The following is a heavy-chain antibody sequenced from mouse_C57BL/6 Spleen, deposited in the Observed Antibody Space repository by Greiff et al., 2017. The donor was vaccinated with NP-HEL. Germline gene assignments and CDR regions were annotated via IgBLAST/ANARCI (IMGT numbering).Heavy chain of an antibody. Sequence: EVNVVESGGGLVKPGGSLKLSCAASGFTFSDYGMHWVRQAPEKGLEWVAYISSGSSTIYYADTVKGRFNISRDNAKNTLFLQMTSLRSEDTAMYYCARGSGYAMDYWGQGTSVTVSS. CDR1: GFTFSDYG. V-gene: IGHV5-17*01. D-gene: IGHD3-1*01. J-gene: IGHJ4*01. CDR3: ARGSGYAMDY. CDR2: ISSGSSTI.